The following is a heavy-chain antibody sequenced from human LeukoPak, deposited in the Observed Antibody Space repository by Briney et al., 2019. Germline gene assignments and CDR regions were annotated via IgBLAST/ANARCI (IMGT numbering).Heavy chain of an antibody. CDR3: ARHTRVGLGDR. J-gene: IGHJ5*02. Sequence: SETLSLTCTVSGTSISSTPYYWGWIRQPPGKGPEWIATIYYSVSSESTSYNPSLKSRVTMSVDTSKNQLSLKLISVTAADTAVYYCARHTRVGLGDRWGQGTLVTVSS. CDR2: IYYSVSSEST. V-gene: IGHV4-39*01. D-gene: IGHD1-26*01. CDR1: GTSISSTPYY.